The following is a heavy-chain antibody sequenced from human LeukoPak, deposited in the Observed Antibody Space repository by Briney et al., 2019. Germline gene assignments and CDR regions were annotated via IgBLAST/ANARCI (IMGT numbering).Heavy chain of an antibody. J-gene: IGHJ4*02. Sequence: GGSLRLSCAASGFTFSAYDMDWVRQAPGKGLEWVAVISYDGSNNYYADSVKGRFTISRDNSKNTLYLQMNSLRAEDTAMYYCARDQGHGSSWYAVDYWGQGTLVTVSS. CDR3: ARDQGHGSSWYAVDY. V-gene: IGHV3-30-3*01. CDR2: ISYDGSNN. D-gene: IGHD6-13*01. CDR1: GFTFSAYD.